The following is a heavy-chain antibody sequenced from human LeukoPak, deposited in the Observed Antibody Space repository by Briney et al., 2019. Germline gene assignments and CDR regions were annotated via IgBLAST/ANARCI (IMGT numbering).Heavy chain of an antibody. V-gene: IGHV4-4*07. CDR1: GGSISSYY. D-gene: IGHD2-21*02. Sequence: PSETLSLTCTVSGGSISSYYWSWIRQPAGKGLEWIEHIYTSGTINYNPSLKSRLTISVDTSKNQFSLKPRSVTAADTAVYYRARIKCGGDCRGYYYYYHMDVWGKGTTVTISS. CDR2: IYTSGTI. J-gene: IGHJ6*03. CDR3: ARIKCGGDCRGYYYYYHMDV.